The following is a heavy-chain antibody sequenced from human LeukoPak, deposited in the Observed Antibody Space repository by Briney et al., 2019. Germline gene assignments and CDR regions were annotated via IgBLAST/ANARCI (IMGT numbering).Heavy chain of an antibody. V-gene: IGHV3-7*01. CDR2: INQDGSEK. Sequence: PGGSLRLSCAASGFTFSGYWMTWVRQAPGKGLEWVANINQDGSEKYYVDSVKGRFTISRDNAKNSVYLQMNSLRAEDTAVYFCAGRGATVTDDWGQGTLVTVSS. D-gene: IGHD4-17*01. CDR1: GFTFSGYW. CDR3: AGRGATVTDD. J-gene: IGHJ4*02.